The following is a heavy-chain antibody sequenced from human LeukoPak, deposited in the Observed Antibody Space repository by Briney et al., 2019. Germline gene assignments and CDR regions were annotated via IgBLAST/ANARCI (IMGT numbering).Heavy chain of an antibody. D-gene: IGHD4-17*01. CDR1: GYTFTCYY. V-gene: IGHV1-46*01. J-gene: IGHJ6*02. CDR3: ARDSRAVTTIWYYYYGMDV. CDR2: INTSGGST. Sequence: ASVKVSCKASGYTFTCYYLHWVRQAPAQGLEGVGIINTSGGSTSYAQKFQGRVTMTRDTSTSTVYMELSSLRSEDTAVYYCARDSRAVTTIWYYYYGMDVWGQGTTVTVSS.